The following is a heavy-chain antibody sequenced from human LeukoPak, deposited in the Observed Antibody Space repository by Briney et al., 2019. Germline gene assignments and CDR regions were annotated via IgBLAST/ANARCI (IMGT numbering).Heavy chain of an antibody. Sequence: GGSLRLSCAASGFTFSSNYMSWVRQAPGKGLEWVSVIYSGGSTYYADSVKGRFTISRHNSKNTLYLQMNSLRAEDTAVYYRARGGELLLPPGAFDIWGQGTMVTVSS. CDR2: IYSGGST. CDR1: GFTFSSNY. J-gene: IGHJ3*02. CDR3: ARGGELLLPPGAFDI. D-gene: IGHD1-26*01. V-gene: IGHV3-53*04.